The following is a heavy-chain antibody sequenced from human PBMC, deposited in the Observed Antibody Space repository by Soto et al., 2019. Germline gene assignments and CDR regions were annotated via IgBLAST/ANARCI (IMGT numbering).Heavy chain of an antibody. V-gene: IGHV3-30*03. CDR2: ISYDGSNK. Sequence: QVQLVESGGGVVQPGRSLRLSCAASGFTFSSYGMHWVRQAPGKGLEWVAVISYDGSNKYYADSVKGRFTISRDNSKNTLYLQMNSLRAEDTAVYYCAILGGYYQKDAFDIWGQGTMVTVSS. D-gene: IGHD3-22*01. CDR1: GFTFSSYG. J-gene: IGHJ3*02. CDR3: AILGGYYQKDAFDI.